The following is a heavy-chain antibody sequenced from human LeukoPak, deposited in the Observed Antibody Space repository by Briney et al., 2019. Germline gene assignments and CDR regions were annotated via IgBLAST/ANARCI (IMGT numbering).Heavy chain of an antibody. J-gene: IGHJ6*03. V-gene: IGHV3-53*01. D-gene: IGHD3-10*01. CDR2: IYSDNT. Sequence: PGGSLRLSCTVSGFTVSSNSMSWVRQAPGKGLEWVSFIYSDNTHYSDSVKGRFTISRDNSKNTLYLQMISLRADDTAVYYCAKSSGITLVRGGTEDYYYMDVWGKGTTVTISS. CDR3: AKSSGITLVRGGTEDYYYMDV. CDR1: GFTVSSNS.